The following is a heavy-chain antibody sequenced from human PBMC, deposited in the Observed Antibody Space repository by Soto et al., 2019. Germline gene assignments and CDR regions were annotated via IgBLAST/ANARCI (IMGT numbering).Heavy chain of an antibody. CDR2: MSYDGRNK. Sequence: GGSLRLSCVASGFTFSSFAMHWVRQAPGKGLEWVAVMSYDGRNKNYADSVKGRVTISRDNSKNTLYLQMISLRAEDTAVYYCAKVKGIAAGWGMDVWGQGTAVTVSS. V-gene: IGHV3-30*04. CDR1: GFTFSSFA. J-gene: IGHJ6*02. D-gene: IGHD6-13*01. CDR3: AKVKGIAAGWGMDV.